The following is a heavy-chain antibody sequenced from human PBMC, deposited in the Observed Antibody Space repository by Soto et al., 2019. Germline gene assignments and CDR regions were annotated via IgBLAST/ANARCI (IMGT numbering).Heavy chain of an antibody. J-gene: IGHJ4*02. CDR2: IVPVFGRP. V-gene: IGHV1-69*06. CDR3: ARRDSGGFYRFFDS. D-gene: IGHD2-15*01. Sequence: SVKVSCKASGGSFSNFGISWVRQAPGQGLEWMGGIVPVFGRPNYAQRFRGRLTVTADKSTSTVYMELTNLSSEDTAVYYCARRDSGGFYRFFDSWGQGTLVTVSS. CDR1: GGSFSNFG.